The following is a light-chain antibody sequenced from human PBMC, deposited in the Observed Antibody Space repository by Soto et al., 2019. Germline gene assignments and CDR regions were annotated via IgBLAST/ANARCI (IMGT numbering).Light chain of an antibody. CDR2: DAS. Sequence: AIQLTQSPSSLSASVGDRVTITCRASQGISSALAWYQQKPGKAPKLLIYDASSLESGVPSRFSGSGSGTDFTLTISSLQPEDFATYYCQQFNNYPHRGFGPGTKVDIK. CDR3: QQFNNYPHRG. CDR1: QGISSA. J-gene: IGKJ3*01. V-gene: IGKV1D-13*01.